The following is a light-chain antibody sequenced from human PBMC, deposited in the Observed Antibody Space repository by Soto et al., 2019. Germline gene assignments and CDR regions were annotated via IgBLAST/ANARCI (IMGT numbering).Light chain of an antibody. CDR3: LHSVQSPWT. J-gene: IGKJ1*01. V-gene: IGKV2D-29*02. CDR2: QVS. CDR1: HSLVFGDGKPY. Sequence: DIVMTQTPLSLSVTPGQPASISCKPSHSLVFGDGKPYLYWYLQRPGQSPQLLISQVSNRFTGVPDKVSGIGSGTDFTLKISRVEAEDVGVYYCLHSVQSPWTFGQGTKVEI.